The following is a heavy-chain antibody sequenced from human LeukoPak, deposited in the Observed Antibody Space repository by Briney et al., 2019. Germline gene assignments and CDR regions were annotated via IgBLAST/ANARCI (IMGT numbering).Heavy chain of an antibody. CDR3: ASGEQWLVRAFDI. CDR2: IYSGGST. Sequence: GGSLRLSCAASGFTVSSNYMSWVRQAPGKGLEWVSVIYSGGSTYYADSVKGRFTISRDNSKNTLYLQMNSLRAEDTAVYYCASGEQWLVRAFDIWGQGTMVTVSS. J-gene: IGHJ3*02. V-gene: IGHV3-66*01. CDR1: GFTVSSNY. D-gene: IGHD6-19*01.